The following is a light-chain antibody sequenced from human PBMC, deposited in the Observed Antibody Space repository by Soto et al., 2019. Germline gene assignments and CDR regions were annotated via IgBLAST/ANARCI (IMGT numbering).Light chain of an antibody. V-gene: IGLV2-14*01. J-gene: IGLJ1*01. Sequence: QSVLTQPASLSGSPGQSITIPCTGTTSDVGGYNYVSWYQQHPGKAPKLMIYEVSNRPSGVSNRFSGSKSGNTASLTISGLQVEDEADYYCISYSSSTTLEVFGTGTKVSVL. CDR1: TSDVGGYNY. CDR3: ISYSSSTTLEV. CDR2: EVS.